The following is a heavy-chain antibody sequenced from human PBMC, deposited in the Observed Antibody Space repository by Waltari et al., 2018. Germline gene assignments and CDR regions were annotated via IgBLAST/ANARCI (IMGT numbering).Heavy chain of an antibody. CDR2: IYYRGST. CDR1: GGSIRSYY. D-gene: IGHD3-3*01. J-gene: IGHJ6*02. Sequence: QVQLQESGPGLVKPSETLSLTCTVSGGSIRSYYWSWIRQPPGKGLEWIGYIYYRGSTNYNPSLKSRVTISVDTSKNQFSLKLSSVTAADTAVYYCARVHYDFWSGYADVWGQGTTVTVSS. CDR3: ARVHYDFWSGYADV. V-gene: IGHV4-59*01.